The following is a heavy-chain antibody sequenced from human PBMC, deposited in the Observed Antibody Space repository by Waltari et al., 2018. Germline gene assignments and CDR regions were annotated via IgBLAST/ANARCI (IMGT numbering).Heavy chain of an antibody. J-gene: IGHJ4*02. V-gene: IGHV4-59*02. CDR1: GGSVSNYY. D-gene: IGHD6-19*01. CDR2: LYYSGTT. Sequence: QVQLQESGPGLLQPSETLSLTCTVSGGSVSNYYWSWIRQPPGKGLEWIGYLYYSGTTNYNPSRKSRVTISVDTSKNQFSLKLNSVTAADTAVYYCATPGSGWLAPIDYWGQGALVTVSS. CDR3: ATPGSGWLAPIDY.